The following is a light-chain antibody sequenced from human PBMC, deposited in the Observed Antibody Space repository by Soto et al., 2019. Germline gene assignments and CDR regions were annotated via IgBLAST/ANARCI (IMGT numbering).Light chain of an antibody. J-gene: IGKJ1*01. CDR1: QRIDRY. Sequence: DIQLTQSPSTLSASVGDRVTITCRASQRIDRYLAWYQQKPGKAPKLLVYDASTLEGGVPSRFSGSGSATEFILIISSLQPDDFATYYCQQYTDDAWTFGQGTRVEIK. CDR2: DAS. CDR3: QQYTDDAWT. V-gene: IGKV1-5*01.